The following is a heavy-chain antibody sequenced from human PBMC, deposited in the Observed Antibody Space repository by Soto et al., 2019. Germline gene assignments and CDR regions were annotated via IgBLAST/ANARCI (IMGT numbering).Heavy chain of an antibody. Sequence: ASVKVSCKASGYTFTSYAMHWVRQAPGQRLEWMGWINAGNGNTKYSQKFQGRVTITRDTSASTAYMELSSLRSEDTAVYYCARRGAFPNWFDPWGQGALVTVSS. CDR3: ARRGAFPNWFDP. V-gene: IGHV1-3*01. CDR1: GYTFTSYA. CDR2: INAGNGNT. J-gene: IGHJ5*02. D-gene: IGHD3-10*01.